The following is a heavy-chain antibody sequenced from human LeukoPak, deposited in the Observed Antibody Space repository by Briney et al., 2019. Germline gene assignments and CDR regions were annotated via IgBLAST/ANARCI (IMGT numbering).Heavy chain of an antibody. Sequence: TSGTLSLTCAVYGGSFSGYYWSWIRQPPGKGLEWIGEINHSGSTNYNPSLKSRVTISVDTSKNQFSLKLSSVTAADTAVYYCARAGYSGSDFSVWGKGTTVTISS. CDR1: GGSFSGYY. V-gene: IGHV4-34*01. D-gene: IGHD5-12*01. CDR2: INHSGST. J-gene: IGHJ6*04. CDR3: ARAGYSGSDFSV.